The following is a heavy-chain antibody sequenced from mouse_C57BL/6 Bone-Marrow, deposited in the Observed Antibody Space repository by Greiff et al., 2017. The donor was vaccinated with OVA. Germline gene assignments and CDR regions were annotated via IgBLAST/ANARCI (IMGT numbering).Heavy chain of an antibody. CDR2: ISYSGST. CDR3: ARSYDYDSAWFAY. Sequence: EVQLQQSGPGLAKPSQTLSLTCSVTGYSITSDYWNWIRKFPGNKLEYMGYISYSGSTYYNPSLKSRISITRDSSKNQYYLQLNSVTTEDTATYYCARSYDYDSAWFAYWGQGTLVTVSA. CDR1: GYSITSDY. V-gene: IGHV3-8*01. D-gene: IGHD2-4*01. J-gene: IGHJ3*01.